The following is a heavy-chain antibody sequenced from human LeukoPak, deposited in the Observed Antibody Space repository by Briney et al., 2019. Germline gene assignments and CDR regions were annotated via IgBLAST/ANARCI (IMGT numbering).Heavy chain of an antibody. J-gene: IGHJ4*02. D-gene: IGHD3-10*01. Sequence: GGSLRLSCAASGFPFSTYDMHWVRQAPDKGLQWVAVISSGGYRTDYPDSVRGRFTISRDNFKNTVDLQMISVTAEDTAMYFCAKGLGTGSVLARPLHYWGQGTLVTVSS. CDR3: AKGLGTGSVLARPLHY. CDR1: GFPFSTYD. CDR2: ISSGGYRT. V-gene: IGHV3-30*18.